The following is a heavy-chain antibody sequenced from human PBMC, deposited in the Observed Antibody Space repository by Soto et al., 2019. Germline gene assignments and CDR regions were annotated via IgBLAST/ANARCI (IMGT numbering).Heavy chain of an antibody. Sequence: EVQLVESGGGLVQPGGSLRLSCGASGFTFSGHGIHWVRQASGKGLEWIGRIKGKANSYATEYAASLEGRFTISRDDSENTAYLQMNRLKSEDTAVYYCTRHATYYDSGRYIGDWFDLWGQGTLVTVSS. D-gene: IGHD3-22*01. J-gene: IGHJ5*02. CDR2: IKGKANSYAT. V-gene: IGHV3-73*01. CDR3: TRHATYYDSGRYIGDWFDL. CDR1: GFTFSGHG.